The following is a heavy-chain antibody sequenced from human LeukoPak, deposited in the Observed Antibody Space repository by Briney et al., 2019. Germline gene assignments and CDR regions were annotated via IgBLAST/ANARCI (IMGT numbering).Heavy chain of an antibody. CDR2: INWNGGST. CDR1: GFTFSTYN. V-gene: IGHV3-23*01. CDR3: AKDSAKKYDDY. J-gene: IGHJ4*02. Sequence: PGGSLRLSCAASGFTFSTYNMNWVRQAPGKGLEWVSDINWNGGSTGYADSVKGRFTISRENSKNTLYLQMNSLRAEDTAVYYCAKDSAKKYDDYWGQGTLVTVSS. D-gene: IGHD2/OR15-2a*01.